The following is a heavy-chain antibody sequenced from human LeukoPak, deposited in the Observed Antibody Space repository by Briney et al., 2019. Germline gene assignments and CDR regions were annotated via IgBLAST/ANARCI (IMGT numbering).Heavy chain of an antibody. J-gene: IGHJ5*02. CDR2: ISSSGSTI. CDR1: GFTFSSYE. Sequence: GSLRLSCAASGFTFSSYEMNWVRQAPGKGLEWVSYISSSGSTIYYADSVKGRFTISRDNAKNSLYLQMNSLRAEDTAVYYCAREYYYVSSGNEGDWFDPWGQGTLVTVSS. V-gene: IGHV3-48*03. CDR3: AREYYYVSSGNEGDWFDP. D-gene: IGHD3-22*01.